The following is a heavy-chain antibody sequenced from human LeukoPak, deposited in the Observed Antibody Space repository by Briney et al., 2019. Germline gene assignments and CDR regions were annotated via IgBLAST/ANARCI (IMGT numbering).Heavy chain of an antibody. CDR3: ARARHPVATTPFDY. Sequence: PSETLSLTCTVSGGSISSSSYYWGWIRQPPGKGLEWIGSIYYSGSTYYNPSLKSRVTISVDTSKNQFSLKLSSVTAADTAVYYCARARHPVATTPFDYWGQGTLVTVSS. J-gene: IGHJ4*02. CDR1: GGSISSSSYY. V-gene: IGHV4-39*07. CDR2: IYYSGST. D-gene: IGHD5-12*01.